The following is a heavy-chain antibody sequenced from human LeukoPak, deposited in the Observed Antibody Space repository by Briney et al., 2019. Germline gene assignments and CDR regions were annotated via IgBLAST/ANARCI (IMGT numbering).Heavy chain of an antibody. J-gene: IGHJ4*02. Sequence: GSVKVSCKASGYTFTSYDINWVRQATGQGLEWMGWVNPNSGNTGYAQKFQGRVTMTRNTSISTAYMELSSLRSEDTAVYYCAREGSIAAAGLDYWGQGTLVTVSS. V-gene: IGHV1-8*01. CDR2: VNPNSGNT. CDR3: AREGSIAAAGLDY. D-gene: IGHD6-6*01. CDR1: GYTFTSYD.